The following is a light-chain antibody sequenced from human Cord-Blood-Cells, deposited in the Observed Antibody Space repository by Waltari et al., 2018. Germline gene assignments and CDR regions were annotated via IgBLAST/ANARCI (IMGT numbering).Light chain of an antibody. CDR3: SSYTSSSTLV. J-gene: IGLJ2*01. Sequence: QSALTQPASVSGSPGQSITIPCTGTSSDVGGYNYVSWYQQHPGKAPKLMIYDVSKRPSGVSIRFSGSKSANTASLTISGLQSEDEADYYCSSYTSSSTLVFGGGTKLTVL. CDR2: DVS. V-gene: IGLV2-14*01. CDR1: SSDVGGYNY.